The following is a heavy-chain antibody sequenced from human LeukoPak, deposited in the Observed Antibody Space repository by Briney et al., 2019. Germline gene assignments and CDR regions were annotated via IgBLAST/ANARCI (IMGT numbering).Heavy chain of an antibody. CDR1: GYTFTSNY. CDR3: ARGQEGFDY. J-gene: IGHJ4*02. CDR2: IYPRDGST. Sequence: ASVKVSCKASGYTFTSNYIHWVRQAPGQGLEWMGMIYPRDGSTSYAQKFQGRVTVTRDTSTSTVHMELSGLRSEDTAVYYCARGQEGFDYWGQGTLVTVSS. V-gene: IGHV1-46*01.